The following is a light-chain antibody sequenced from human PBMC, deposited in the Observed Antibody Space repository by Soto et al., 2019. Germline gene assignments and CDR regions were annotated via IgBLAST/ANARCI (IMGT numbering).Light chain of an antibody. CDR1: QGISNY. J-gene: IGKJ1*01. Sequence: DIQMTQSPSSLSASVGDRVTITCRASQGISNYLAWYQQKPGKVPQLLIYSASVLQSGVPSRFSGSGSETDFTITISSLQPEDVATYYCQKHNSALWTFGQGTKVEIK. CDR2: SAS. CDR3: QKHNSALWT. V-gene: IGKV1-27*01.